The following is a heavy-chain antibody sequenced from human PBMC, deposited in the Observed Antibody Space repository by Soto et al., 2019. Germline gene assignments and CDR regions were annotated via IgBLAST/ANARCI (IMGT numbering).Heavy chain of an antibody. CDR3: PRLLGDYDFWSGYLTPLGTGLLDV. V-gene: IGHV4-39*01. CDR2: LSYSGSP. CDR1: GGSISISTDY. J-gene: IGHJ6*02. Sequence: AETLSLTCTVSGGSISISTDYWGWIRQPAGKGLEWIGSLSYSGSPRYDPSLKSRVTISVDTSKNQFSLKMRSGTAADTALYYCPRLLGDYDFWSGYLTPLGTGLLDVWCQGIRVTVSS. D-gene: IGHD3-3*01.